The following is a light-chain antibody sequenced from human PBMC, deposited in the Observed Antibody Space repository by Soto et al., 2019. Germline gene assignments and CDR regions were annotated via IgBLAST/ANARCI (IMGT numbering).Light chain of an antibody. Sequence: EIVLTQSPATLSLSPGERATLSCRASQNIGSNLAWYRQTRGQAPRLLIYAASNRATGIPARFSGSGSGTDFTLTIISLEPEYFAVYYCQQRGNWPTLTFGGGTKCEIK. CDR1: QNIGSN. CDR2: AAS. J-gene: IGKJ4*01. CDR3: QQRGNWPTLT. V-gene: IGKV3-11*01.